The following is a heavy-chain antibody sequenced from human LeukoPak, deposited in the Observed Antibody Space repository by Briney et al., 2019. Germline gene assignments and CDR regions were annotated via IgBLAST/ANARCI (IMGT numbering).Heavy chain of an antibody. Sequence: SETLSLTCTVSGGSISSGGYYWSWIRQPPGKGLEWIGYIYHSGSTYYNPALKSRVTISVDRSKNQFSLKLSSVTAADTAVYYCARKYSSSVDVWGKGTMVTVSS. D-gene: IGHD6-6*01. CDR2: IYHSGST. CDR1: GGSISSGGYY. J-gene: IGHJ6*04. CDR3: ARKYSSSVDV. V-gene: IGHV4-30-2*01.